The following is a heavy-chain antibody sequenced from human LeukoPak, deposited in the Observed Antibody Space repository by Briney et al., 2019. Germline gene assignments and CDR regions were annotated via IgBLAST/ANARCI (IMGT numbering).Heavy chain of an antibody. D-gene: IGHD5-18*01. V-gene: IGHV3-48*01. CDR1: GFTLSNYG. CDR2: ITISGGA. Sequence: GGSLRLSCAASGFTLSNYGMSWVRQAPGKGLEWVSYITISGGAYYADSVKGRFTISRDSAKNSLSLQMNSLRAEDTAVYYCAKGMPDMAYLDCWGQGTLVTVST. CDR3: AKGMPDMAYLDC. J-gene: IGHJ4*02.